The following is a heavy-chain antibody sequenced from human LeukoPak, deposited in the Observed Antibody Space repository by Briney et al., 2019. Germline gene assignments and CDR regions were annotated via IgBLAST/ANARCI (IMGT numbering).Heavy chain of an antibody. CDR3: ARPITYYDILTGYYTVYYFDY. CDR1: GYTFTSYG. D-gene: IGHD3-9*01. Sequence: GASVKVSCKASGYTFTSYGISWVRQAPGQGLEWMGWISAYNGNTNYVQKLQGRVTMTTDTSTSTAYMELRSLRSDDTAVYYCARPITYYDILTGYYTVYYFDYWGQGTLVTVSS. V-gene: IGHV1-18*01. J-gene: IGHJ4*02. CDR2: ISAYNGNT.